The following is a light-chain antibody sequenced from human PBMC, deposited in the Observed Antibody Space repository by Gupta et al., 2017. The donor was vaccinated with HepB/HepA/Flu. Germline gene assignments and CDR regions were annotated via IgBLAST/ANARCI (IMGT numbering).Light chain of an antibody. CDR3: QHYNSYPFT. V-gene: IGKV1-5*03. J-gene: IGKJ3*01. Sequence: DIQMTQSPSTLSASVGDRVTITCRASQRISSWLAWYQQKPGKAPNLLIYKASSLESGVPSRFSGSGSGTEFTLTIISLQPDEFSSYYCQHYNSYPFTFGPGTKVDIK. CDR1: QRISSW. CDR2: KAS.